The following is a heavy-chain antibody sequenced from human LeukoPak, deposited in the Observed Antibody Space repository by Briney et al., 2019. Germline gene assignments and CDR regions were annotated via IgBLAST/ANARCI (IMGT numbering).Heavy chain of an antibody. V-gene: IGHV3-23*01. CDR3: AHPGSDSSGWYLPGTYRHRVFDY. Sequence: GGSLRLSCAASGFTFSSYAMSWVRQAPGKGLEWVSAISGSGGSTYYADSVKGRFTISRDNSKHTLYLQMNRLRAEDTAVYYCAHPGSDSSGWYLPGTYRHRVFDYWGQGTLVTVSS. CDR2: ISGSGGST. D-gene: IGHD6-19*01. CDR1: GFTFSSYA. J-gene: IGHJ4*02.